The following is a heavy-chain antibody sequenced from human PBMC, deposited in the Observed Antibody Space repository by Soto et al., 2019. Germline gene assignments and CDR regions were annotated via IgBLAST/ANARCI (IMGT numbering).Heavy chain of an antibody. CDR1: GDSISRNGYF. CDR2: IYYSGSS. Sequence: SETLSLTCTVSGDSISRNGYFWTWIRQHPGKGLEWIGYIYYSGSSYYNPSLKSRVIISVDTSKNQFSLNLTAVTAADTAVYYCARGTMLRGPGYYYAMDVWGQGPTVTVSS. V-gene: IGHV4-31*03. CDR3: ARGTMLRGPGYYYAMDV. D-gene: IGHD3-10*01. J-gene: IGHJ6*02.